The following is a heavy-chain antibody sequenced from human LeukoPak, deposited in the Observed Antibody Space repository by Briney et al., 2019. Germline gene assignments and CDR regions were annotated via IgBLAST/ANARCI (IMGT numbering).Heavy chain of an antibody. CDR2: INSDGSNT. D-gene: IGHD3-3*01. Sequence: GGSLRLSCAASGFTFNNYWMHWVRQAPGKGQVWVSRINSDGSNTNYADSVEGRFTISRDNAKNTLYLQKDSLRAEDTAVYYCATNYDFWSENYWGQGTLVTVSS. J-gene: IGHJ4*02. CDR3: ATNYDFWSENY. CDR1: GFTFNNYW. V-gene: IGHV3-74*01.